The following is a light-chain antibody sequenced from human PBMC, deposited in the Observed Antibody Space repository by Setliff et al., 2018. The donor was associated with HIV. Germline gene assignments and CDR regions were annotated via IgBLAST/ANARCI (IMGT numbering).Light chain of an antibody. CDR3: SSYTSSSSLLYV. Sequence: QSVLTQPASVSGSPGQSITISCTGTSSDVGGYNYVSWYRQRPGRAPELMIYDVTNRPSGVSYRFSGSKSGNTASLTISGLQAEDEADYYCSSYTSSSSLLYVFGTGTRSPS. CDR1: SSDVGGYNY. V-gene: IGLV2-14*03. J-gene: IGLJ1*01. CDR2: DVT.